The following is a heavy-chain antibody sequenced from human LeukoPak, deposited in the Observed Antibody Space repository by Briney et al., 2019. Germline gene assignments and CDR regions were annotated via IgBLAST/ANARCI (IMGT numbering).Heavy chain of an antibody. D-gene: IGHD3-9*01. CDR2: INPNSGGT. CDR1: GYTFTGYY. J-gene: IGHJ5*02. V-gene: IGHV1-2*02. CDR3: ARINILTGYRQYNWFDP. Sequence: GASVKVSCKASGYTFTGYYMHWVRQAPGQGLEWMGWINPNSGGTNYAQKFQGRVTMTRDTSISTAYMELSRLRSDDTAVYYCARINILTGYRQYNWFDPWGQGTLVTVSS.